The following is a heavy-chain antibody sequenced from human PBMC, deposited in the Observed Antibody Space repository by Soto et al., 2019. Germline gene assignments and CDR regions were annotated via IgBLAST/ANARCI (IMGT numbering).Heavy chain of an antibody. CDR1: GGSISSGDYY. V-gene: IGHV4-30-4*01. D-gene: IGHD3-10*01. Sequence: PSETLSLTCTVSGGSISSGDYYWSWFRQPPGKGLEWIGYIYYSGSTYYNPSLKSRVTISVDTSKNQFSLKLSSVTAADTAVYYCARGGYYGSGSPAAFDIWGQGTMVTV. J-gene: IGHJ3*02. CDR3: ARGGYYGSGSPAAFDI. CDR2: IYYSGST.